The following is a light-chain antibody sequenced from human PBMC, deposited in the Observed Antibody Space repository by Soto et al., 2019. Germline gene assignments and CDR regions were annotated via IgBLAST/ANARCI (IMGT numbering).Light chain of an antibody. J-gene: IGKJ1*01. V-gene: IGKV3-20*01. CDR3: QQYGISTLP. CDR1: QSVSSSF. CDR2: GAS. Sequence: EIVLTQSPGTLSLSPGERATLSCRASQSVSSSFLAWYQQKPGQAPRLLIYGASSRATGIPDRFSGSGSGTDFTLTTSGLVHYDFAVYYLQQYGISTLPFRQGTKVEIK.